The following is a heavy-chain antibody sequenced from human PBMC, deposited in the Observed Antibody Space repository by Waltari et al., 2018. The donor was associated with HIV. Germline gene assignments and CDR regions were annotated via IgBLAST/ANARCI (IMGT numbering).Heavy chain of an antibody. D-gene: IGHD1-26*01. Sequence: QVQLQESGPGLVKPSETLSLACTVPGGPIRTSYWGWIRQPPGKKLEWIGYVSYAGDTNYNLSLKGRVAISIDTSKIQFSLRLTSVTAADTAVYYCARISANIVGPTVFDYWGQGILVTVSS. CDR3: ARISANIVGPTVFDY. J-gene: IGHJ4*02. V-gene: IGHV4-59*13. CDR2: VSYAGDT. CDR1: GGPIRTSY.